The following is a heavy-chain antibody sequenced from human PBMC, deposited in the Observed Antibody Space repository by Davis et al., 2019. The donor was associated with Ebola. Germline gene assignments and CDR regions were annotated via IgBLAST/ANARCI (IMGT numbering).Heavy chain of an antibody. CDR2: INPSGGST. CDR1: GYTFTSYG. Sequence: ASVKVSCKASGYTFTSYGITWVRQAPGQGLEWMGIINPSGGSTNYTQKFQGRVTMTRDTSTSTVYMELSSLRSEDTAVYHCARAIYYYDNNAYSDYWGQGTLVTVSS. V-gene: IGHV1-46*01. CDR3: ARAIYYYDNNAYSDY. D-gene: IGHD3-22*01. J-gene: IGHJ4*02.